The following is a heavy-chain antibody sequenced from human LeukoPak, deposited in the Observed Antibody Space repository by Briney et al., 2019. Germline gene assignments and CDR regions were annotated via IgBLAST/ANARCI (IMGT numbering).Heavy chain of an antibody. J-gene: IGHJ5*02. CDR3: AKDGCRITSCHVLVDP. Sequence: PGGSLRLSCAASGFTFSSYGMHWVRQAPGKGLEWVAVISYDGSNKYFADSVKGRFTISRDNSKNTLYLQMNGLRAEDTAVYYCAKDGCRITSCHVLVDPWGQGTLVTVSS. D-gene: IGHD2-2*01. CDR1: GFTFSSYG. CDR2: ISYDGSNK. V-gene: IGHV3-30*18.